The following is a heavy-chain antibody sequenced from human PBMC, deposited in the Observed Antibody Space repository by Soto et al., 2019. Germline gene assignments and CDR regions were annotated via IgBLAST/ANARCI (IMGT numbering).Heavy chain of an antibody. J-gene: IGHJ6*02. CDR3: ARGSTYYYGMDV. V-gene: IGHV4-34*01. CDR2: INHSGST. Sequence: SETLALTCAVYGGSFSGYYWSWIRQPPGKGLEWIGEINHSGSTNYNPSLKSRVTISVDTSKNQFSLKLSSVTAADTAVYYCARGSTYYYGMDVWGQGTTFTV. CDR1: GGSFSGYY.